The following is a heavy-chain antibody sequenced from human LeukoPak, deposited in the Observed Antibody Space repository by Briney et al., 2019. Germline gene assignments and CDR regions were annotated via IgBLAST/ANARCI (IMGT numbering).Heavy chain of an antibody. D-gene: IGHD6-19*01. CDR2: TTHSGST. CDR3: ASPYSSGWIHFYFAY. V-gene: IGHV4-34*01. Sequence: SETLSLTCNVSGYTMNSGYYWSWIRQTPGNGLEWIGETTHSGSTDYNPSLKSRVSVSVDTSKNQFSLRLTSVTAADTAVYYCASPYSSGWIHFYFAYWGQGTLVTVSS. CDR1: GYTMNSGYY. J-gene: IGHJ4*02.